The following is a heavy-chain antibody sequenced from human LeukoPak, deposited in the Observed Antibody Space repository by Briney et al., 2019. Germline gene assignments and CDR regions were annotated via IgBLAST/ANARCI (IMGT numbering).Heavy chain of an antibody. CDR3: ARTPGDNFDY. J-gene: IGHJ4*01. V-gene: IGHV4-59*01. CDR1: GGSISSYY. Sequence: SETLSLTCTVSGGSISSYYWSWIRQPPGKGLEWIGYIYYSGSTNYNPSLKSRVTISVDTSKNQFSLKLSSVTAVDTAVYYCARTPGDNFDYWGHGTLVTVCS. CDR2: IYYSGST. D-gene: IGHD3-9*01.